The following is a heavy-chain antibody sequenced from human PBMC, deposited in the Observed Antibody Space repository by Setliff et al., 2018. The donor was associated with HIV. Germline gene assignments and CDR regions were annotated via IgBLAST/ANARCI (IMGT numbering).Heavy chain of an antibody. CDR3: ARAYSSGRYDAFDI. D-gene: IGHD6-19*01. V-gene: IGHV4-61*02. Sequence: SETLSLTCAVSDYSISSGIYYWSWIRQSAGKRLEWIGRIYSTGSTNYNPSLKSRVTISVDTSKNQFSLKLSSVTAADTAVYYCARAYSSGRYDAFDIWGQGTMVTVS. J-gene: IGHJ3*02. CDR1: DYSISSGIYY. CDR2: IYSTGST.